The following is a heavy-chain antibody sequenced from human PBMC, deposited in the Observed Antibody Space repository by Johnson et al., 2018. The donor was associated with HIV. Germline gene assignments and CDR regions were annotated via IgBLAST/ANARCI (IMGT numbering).Heavy chain of an antibody. J-gene: IGHJ3*02. V-gene: IGHV3-20*04. CDR1: GFTFDDYA. D-gene: IGHD1-1*01. Sequence: VQLVESGGGLEQPGRSLRLSCEASGFTFDDYAMHWVRQAPGKGLEWVSGINWNGGSTGYADSVKGRFTISRDNAKNSLYLQMNSLRAEDTAVYYCARVMEPRDAFDIWGQGTMVTVSS. CDR3: ARVMEPRDAFDI. CDR2: INWNGGST.